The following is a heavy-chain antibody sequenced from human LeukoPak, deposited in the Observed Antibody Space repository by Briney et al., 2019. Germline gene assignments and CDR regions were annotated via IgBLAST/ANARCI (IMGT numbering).Heavy chain of an antibody. D-gene: IGHD4-17*01. CDR3: ARGVGGDYGHDY. CDR1: GGSITDHF. Sequence: SETLSLTCTVSGGSITDHFWSWIRQSPGKGLEWIGYIHYSGRTDYNPSLKSRVTVSLDTSKNQFSLKLTSVTAADTAMYYCARGVGGDYGHDYWGQGTLVTVSS. CDR2: IHYSGRT. V-gene: IGHV4-59*11. J-gene: IGHJ4*02.